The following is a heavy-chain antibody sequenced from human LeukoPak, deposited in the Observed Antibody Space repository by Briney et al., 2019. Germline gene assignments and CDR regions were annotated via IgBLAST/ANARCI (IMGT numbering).Heavy chain of an antibody. CDR1: GFTFSSYA. CDR2: ITFDGTKK. D-gene: IGHD3-22*01. J-gene: IGHJ3*02. CDR3: TRGGYDAFDI. Sequence: GGSLRLSCTASGFTFSSYAMNWVCQAPGPGLEWVAIITFDGTKKDYADYVKGRFTISRDNSENALFLQMKSLSAEDTAVYYCTRGGYDAFDIWGQGTMVTVSS. V-gene: IGHV3-30-3*01.